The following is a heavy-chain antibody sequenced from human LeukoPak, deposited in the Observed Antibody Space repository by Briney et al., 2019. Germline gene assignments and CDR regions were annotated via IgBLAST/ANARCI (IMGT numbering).Heavy chain of an antibody. D-gene: IGHD3-10*01. CDR3: ARAAYYPS. CDR1: GFTVSSNY. Sequence: PGGSLRLSCAASGFTVSSNYMSWVRQAPGKGLEWVSYISSSSSTIYYADSVKGRFTISRDNAKNSLYLQMNSLRDEDTAVYYCARAAYYPSWGQGTLVTVSS. J-gene: IGHJ5*02. CDR2: ISSSSSTI. V-gene: IGHV3-48*02.